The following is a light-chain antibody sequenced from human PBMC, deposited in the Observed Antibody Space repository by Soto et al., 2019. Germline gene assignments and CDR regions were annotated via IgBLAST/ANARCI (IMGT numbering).Light chain of an antibody. J-gene: IGLJ2*01. V-gene: IGLV1-40*01. Sequence: QSVLTQPPSVSGAPGQSVAISCTGSSSNIGAGYDVHWYQHLPGRAPKLLIYANNNRPSGVPDRFSGSKSGTSASLAITGLQAEDEDHYYCQSYDSALSAVVFGGGTKLTVL. CDR1: SSNIGAGYD. CDR2: ANN. CDR3: QSYDSALSAVV.